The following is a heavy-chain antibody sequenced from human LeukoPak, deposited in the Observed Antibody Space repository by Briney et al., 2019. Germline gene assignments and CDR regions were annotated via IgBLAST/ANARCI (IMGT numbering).Heavy chain of an antibody. CDR1: GGSISSYY. Sequence: PSETLSLTCTVSGGSISSYYWSWIRQPAGKGLEWIGRIYTSGSTNYNPSLKSRVTMSVDTSKNQFSLKLSSVTAADTAVYYCARSTMVRGGGAFDIWGQGTMVTVSS. V-gene: IGHV4-4*07. J-gene: IGHJ3*02. CDR2: IYTSGST. CDR3: ARSTMVRGGGAFDI. D-gene: IGHD3-10*01.